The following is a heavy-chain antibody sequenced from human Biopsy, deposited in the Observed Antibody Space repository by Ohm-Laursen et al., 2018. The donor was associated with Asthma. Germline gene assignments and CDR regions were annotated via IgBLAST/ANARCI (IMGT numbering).Heavy chain of an antibody. D-gene: IGHD2-15*01. V-gene: IGHV4/OR15-8*01. CDR2: FFHTGST. CDR1: GGSINSSTW. CDR3: ATLRVYCRDANCFFFNY. Sequence: SQTLSPTCMVSGGSINSSTWWSWVRQPPGKGLEWIGEFFHTGSTNYSPSLKSRVTISVDKSKNQFSLNLSAVTAADTAVYYCATLRVYCRDANCFFFNYWGQGTLVTVSS. J-gene: IGHJ4*02.